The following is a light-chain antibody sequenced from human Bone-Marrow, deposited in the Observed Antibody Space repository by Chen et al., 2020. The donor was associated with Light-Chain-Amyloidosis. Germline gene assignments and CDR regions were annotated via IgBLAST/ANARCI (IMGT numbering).Light chain of an antibody. CDR1: SGDVGGYDV. Sequence: QSALTQPRSVSGSPGQSVTISCTGTSGDVGGYDVVSWYQQYPVKAPKLIIYDVSKRPSGVPDRFSGSKSGNTASLTISGLQAADEAAYYCCSTAGRSTLVFGGGTTLTVL. CDR2: DVS. V-gene: IGLV2-11*02. J-gene: IGLJ2*01. CDR3: CSTAGRSTLV.